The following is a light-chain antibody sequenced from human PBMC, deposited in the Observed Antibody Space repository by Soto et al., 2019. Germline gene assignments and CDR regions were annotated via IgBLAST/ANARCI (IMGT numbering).Light chain of an antibody. Sequence: QSALTQPPALSAAPGQRVSISCSGSTSNIGANYVSWYQHLPKTAPKVLIYDTDKRPSDIPARFSASKSGTSATLDISGLQTGDEAVYFCASWDGRLTTVVFGGGTKLTVL. CDR1: TSNIGANY. CDR3: ASWDGRLTTVV. CDR2: DTD. V-gene: IGLV1-51*01. J-gene: IGLJ3*02.